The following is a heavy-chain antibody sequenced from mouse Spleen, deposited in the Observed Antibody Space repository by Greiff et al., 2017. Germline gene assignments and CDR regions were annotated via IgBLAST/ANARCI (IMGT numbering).Heavy chain of an antibody. D-gene: IGHD1-1*01. Sequence: EVKLMESGGGLVKPGGSLKLSCAASGFTFSSYGMSWVRQTPEKRLEWVATISGGGSYTYYPDSVKGRFTISRDNAKNNLYLQMSSLRSEDTALYYCARLGTTVVATNYFDYWGQGTTLTVSS. CDR3: ARLGTTVVATNYFDY. CDR1: GFTFSSYG. V-gene: IGHV5-9-2*01. CDR2: ISGGGSYT. J-gene: IGHJ2*01.